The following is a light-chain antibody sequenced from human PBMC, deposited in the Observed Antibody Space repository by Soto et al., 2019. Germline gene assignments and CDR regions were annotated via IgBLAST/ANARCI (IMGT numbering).Light chain of an antibody. J-gene: IGKJ2*01. Sequence: DLQMTQSPSSLSASAGDRVTITCRASQNISNYLNWYQQSPGQAPNLLIYAASNLQSGVPSRFSGSGSTTHFTLTISGLQPEDFATYYCQQSYSNPPYTFGQGTKLEIK. CDR3: QQSYSNPPYT. CDR2: AAS. V-gene: IGKV1-39*01. CDR1: QNISNY.